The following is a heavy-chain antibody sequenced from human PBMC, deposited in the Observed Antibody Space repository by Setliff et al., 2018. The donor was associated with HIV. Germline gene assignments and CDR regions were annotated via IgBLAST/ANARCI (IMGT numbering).Heavy chain of an antibody. CDR2: IYSNGSA. CDR1: GVSISSYY. J-gene: IGHJ3*01. D-gene: IGHD3-3*01. CDR3: ARPLTPSYNFWGDAFAV. V-gene: IGHV4-4*08. Sequence: SETLSLTCTVSGVSISSYYWSWIRQPPGKGLEYIGYIYSNGSASYNPSLRRRVTISVDASKNQLSLTLTSVTASDTAVYYCARPLTPSYNFWGDAFAVWGQGTVVTVSS.